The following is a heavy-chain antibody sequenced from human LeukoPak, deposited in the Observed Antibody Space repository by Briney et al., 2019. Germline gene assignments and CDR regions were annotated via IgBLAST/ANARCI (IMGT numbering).Heavy chain of an antibody. Sequence: GGSLRLSCAASGFTVSTNYMSWVRQAPGKGLEWASTIHSGGSTHYADSVQGRFTISRDNSKNTLYLQMNSLRAEDTAVYYCAKIWAAAGYLKTKYNWFDPWGQGTLVTVSS. D-gene: IGHD6-13*01. CDR3: AKIWAAAGYLKTKYNWFDP. V-gene: IGHV3-66*01. J-gene: IGHJ5*02. CDR2: IHSGGST. CDR1: GFTVSTNY.